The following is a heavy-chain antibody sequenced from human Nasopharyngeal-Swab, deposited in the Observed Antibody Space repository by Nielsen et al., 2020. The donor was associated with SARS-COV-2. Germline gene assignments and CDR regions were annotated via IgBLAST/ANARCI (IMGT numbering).Heavy chain of an antibody. D-gene: IGHD3-10*01. V-gene: IGHV1-2*04. CDR3: ATDGSGSYPLYYFDY. CDR2: INPNSGGT. J-gene: IGHJ4*02. Sequence: ASVKVSCKASGYTFTDYYMHWVRQAPGQGLEWMGWINPNSGGTNYAQKFQGWVTMTRDTSINTAYMDLSRLTSDDTAVYYCATDGSGSYPLYYFDYWGQGTLVTVSS. CDR1: GYTFTDYY.